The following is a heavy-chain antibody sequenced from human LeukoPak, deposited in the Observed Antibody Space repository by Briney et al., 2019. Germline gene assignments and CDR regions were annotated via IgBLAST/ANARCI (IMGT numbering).Heavy chain of an antibody. D-gene: IGHD5-12*01. CDR3: AKEQRGYTGYVVGSWFDP. CDR2: ISRSGDST. Sequence: GGSLRLSCAASGFTFSSYAMSWVRQAPGKGLEWVSAISRSGDSTYYADSVKGRFTISRDNSKNTLYLQMNSLRAEDTAVYYCAKEQRGYTGYVVGSWFDPWGQGTLVTVSS. V-gene: IGHV3-23*01. CDR1: GFTFSSYA. J-gene: IGHJ5*02.